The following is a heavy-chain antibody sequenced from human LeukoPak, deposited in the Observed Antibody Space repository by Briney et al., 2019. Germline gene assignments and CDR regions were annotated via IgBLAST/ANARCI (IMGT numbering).Heavy chain of an antibody. CDR2: ISAYNGNT. Sequence: ASVKVSFKASGYTFTSYGISWVRQAPGQGLEWMGWISAYNGNTNYAQKLQGRVTMTTDTSTSTAYMELRSLRSDDTAVYYCARLRMETYYYYGMDVWGQGTTVTVSS. D-gene: IGHD1-1*01. CDR3: ARLRMETYYYYGMDV. CDR1: GYTFTSYG. J-gene: IGHJ6*02. V-gene: IGHV1-18*01.